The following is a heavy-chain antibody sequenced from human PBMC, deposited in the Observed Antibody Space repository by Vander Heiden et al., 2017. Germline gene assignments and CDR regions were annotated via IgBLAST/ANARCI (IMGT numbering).Heavy chain of an antibody. CDR2: INSDGSTT. V-gene: IGHV3-74*01. Sequence: EVQLVESGGGLVQPGGSLRLSCAASGFTFSSYWMHWVRQAPGKGLVWVSRINSDGSTTRYADAVKGRFTISRDNSKNTLYLQMKSMRAEDTAVYFCARGCCQRGRFDYWGQGSLVTVSS. CDR3: ARGCCQRGRFDY. D-gene: IGHD2-15*01. CDR1: GFTFSSYW. J-gene: IGHJ4*02.